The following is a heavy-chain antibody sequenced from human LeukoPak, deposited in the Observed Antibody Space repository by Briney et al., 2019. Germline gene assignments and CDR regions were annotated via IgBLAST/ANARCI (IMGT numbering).Heavy chain of an antibody. J-gene: IGHJ4*02. CDR3: ARPMTAVTIAHFNY. CDR2: IKQDGSER. Sequence: GGSLRLSCAASGFTFSSYSMNWVRQAPGKGLEWVANIKQDGSERYYVDSVKGRFTISRDNAKNSLYLQMNSLRAEDTAVYYCARPMTAVTIAHFNYWGQGTLVTVSS. CDR1: GFTFSSYS. V-gene: IGHV3-7*03. D-gene: IGHD4-17*01.